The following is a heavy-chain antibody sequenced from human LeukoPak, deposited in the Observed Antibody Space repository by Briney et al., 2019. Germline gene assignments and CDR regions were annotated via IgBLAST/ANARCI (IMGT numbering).Heavy chain of an antibody. CDR1: GYTFTSYD. CDR3: ARDGYYGSGSYYYYYYMDV. V-gene: IGHV1-8*01. CDR2: MNPNSGNT. D-gene: IGHD3-10*01. J-gene: IGHJ6*03. Sequence: ASVKVSCKASGYTFTSYDINWVRQATGQGLEWMGWMNPNSGNTGYAQKFQGRVTMTTDTSTSTAYMELRSLRSDDTAVYYCARDGYYGSGSYYYYYYMDVWGKGTTVTISS.